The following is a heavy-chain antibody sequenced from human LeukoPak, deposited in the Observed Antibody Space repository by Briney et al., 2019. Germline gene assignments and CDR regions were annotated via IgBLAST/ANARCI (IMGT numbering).Heavy chain of an antibody. D-gene: IGHD4-11*01. Sequence: GGSLRLSCAASGFAFSSYWMSWVRQAPGKGLEWVANIKQDGSEKYYVDSVKGRFTIARDNAKNSLYLQMNSLRAEDTAVYYCARDSPRIVSSNPTLFYYYYGMDVWGQGTTVTVSS. V-gene: IGHV3-7*01. CDR3: ARDSPRIVSSNPTLFYYYYGMDV. CDR2: IKQDGSEK. J-gene: IGHJ6*02. CDR1: GFAFSSYW.